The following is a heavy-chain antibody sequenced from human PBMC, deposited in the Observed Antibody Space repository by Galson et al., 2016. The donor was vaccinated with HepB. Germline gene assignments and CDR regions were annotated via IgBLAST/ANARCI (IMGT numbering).Heavy chain of an antibody. J-gene: IGHJ3*01. Sequence: SVKVSCKASGYTFISYTMHWVRQAPGQRLEWMGWINAGNGHTKYSQKFQGRVTITRDTSASTAYMELSSLRSEDTAVYYCARVRVVVTGLGAFDVWGQGTMVTVSS. CDR3: ARVRVVVTGLGAFDV. CDR1: GYTFISYT. CDR2: INAGNGHT. V-gene: IGHV1-3*01. D-gene: IGHD2-21*02.